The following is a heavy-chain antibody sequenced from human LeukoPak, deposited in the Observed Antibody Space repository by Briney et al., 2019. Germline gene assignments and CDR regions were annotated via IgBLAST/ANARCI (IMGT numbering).Heavy chain of an antibody. CDR3: ARDRGRRYSSGSDY. D-gene: IGHD6-19*01. Sequence: PGGSLRLSCAASGFTFSSYSMNWVRQAPGKGLEWVSYISSSSSAIYYADSVKGRFTISRDNAKNSLYLQMNSLRAEDTAVYYCARDRGRRYSSGSDYWGQGTLVTVSS. CDR2: ISSSSSAI. CDR1: GFTFSSYS. J-gene: IGHJ4*02. V-gene: IGHV3-48*01.